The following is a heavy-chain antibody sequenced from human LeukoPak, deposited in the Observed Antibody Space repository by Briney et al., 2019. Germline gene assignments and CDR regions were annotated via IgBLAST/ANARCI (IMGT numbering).Heavy chain of an antibody. CDR1: GGSISSYY. CDR3: ARFAYCGGNCWYYFDY. CDR2: IYSSGST. V-gene: IGHV4-59*01. J-gene: IGHJ4*02. D-gene: IGHD2-21*02. Sequence: SETLSLTCTVSGGSISSYYWSWIRQPPGKGLEWIGYIYSSGSTNYNPSLKSRITISVDTSKNQFSLKLSSVTAADTAVYYCARFAYCGGNCWYYFDYWGQGSLVTVSS.